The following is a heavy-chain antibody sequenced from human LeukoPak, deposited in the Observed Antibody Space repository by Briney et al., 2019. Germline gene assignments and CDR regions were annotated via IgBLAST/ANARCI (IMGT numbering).Heavy chain of an antibody. CDR1: GFIVSSNY. CDR3: ARGLTATAFDY. CDR2: IYSGGST. V-gene: IGHV3-53*01. D-gene: IGHD5-24*01. Sequence: GGSLRLSCAASGFIVSSNYMSWVRQAPGKGLEWVSVIYSGGSTYYADSVKGRFTISRDNSKNTLYLQMKSLRAEDTAVYYCARGLTATAFDYWGQGTLVAVSS. J-gene: IGHJ4*02.